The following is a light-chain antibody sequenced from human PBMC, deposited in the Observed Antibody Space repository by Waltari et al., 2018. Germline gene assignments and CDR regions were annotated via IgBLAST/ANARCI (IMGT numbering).Light chain of an antibody. CDR1: SSDVGSYNL. V-gene: IGLV2-23*01. Sequence: QSALTQPASVSGSPGQSITISCTGTSSDVGSYNLVSWYQQHPGKAPKLMIYEGSKRPSGFSNRCSGSKSGNTACLTSSGLQAEDEADYYCCSYAGSSTFVVFGGGTKLTVL. J-gene: IGLJ2*01. CDR2: EGS. CDR3: CSYAGSSTFVV.